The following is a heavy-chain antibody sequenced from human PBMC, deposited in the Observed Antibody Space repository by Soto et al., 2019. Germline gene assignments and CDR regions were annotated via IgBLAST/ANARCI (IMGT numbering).Heavy chain of an antibody. CDR1: GGSISSGGYY. CDR3: ARGTRGVIYYYFYYGMDV. V-gene: IGHV4-31*03. CDR2: IYYSGST. J-gene: IGHJ6*02. D-gene: IGHD3-10*01. Sequence: SETQSLTCSVSGGSISSGGYYWSWIRQHRGKGLEWIGYIYYSGSTYYNPSLKSRVTISVDTSKNQFSLKLSSVTAADTAVYYCARGTRGVIYYYFYYGMDVWGQGTTVTVSS.